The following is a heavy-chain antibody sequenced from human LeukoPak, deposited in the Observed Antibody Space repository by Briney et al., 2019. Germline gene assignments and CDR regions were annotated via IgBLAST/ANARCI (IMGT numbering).Heavy chain of an antibody. Sequence: GGSLRLSCVASGFTISSFGLHWVRQAQGKGMEWVALISSIRTSDYYADSLKGRFTISRDNSKNTLYLQMNSLRPADTAMYYCAELSYDSSAYHEDYWGQGTLVTVSS. CDR2: ISSIRTSD. J-gene: IGHJ4*02. V-gene: IGHV3-30*18. CDR3: AELSYDSSAYHEDY. CDR1: GFTISSFG. D-gene: IGHD3-22*01.